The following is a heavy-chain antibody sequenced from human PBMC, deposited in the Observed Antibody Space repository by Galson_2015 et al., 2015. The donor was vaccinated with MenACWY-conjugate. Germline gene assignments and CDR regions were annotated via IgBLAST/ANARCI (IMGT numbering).Heavy chain of an antibody. V-gene: IGHV4-59*01. CDR3: ASQAGYSSGWYYFHY. CDR2: GYYSGGT. J-gene: IGHJ4*02. Sequence: ETLSLTCTVSGASISSYYWSWIRPPPGKGLEWIGYGYYSGGTNYNPSLKSRVTISVDTSKNQFSLKLTSVTAADTAIYYCASQAGYSSGWYYFHYWGQGSLVTVSS. CDR1: GASISSYY. D-gene: IGHD6-13*01.